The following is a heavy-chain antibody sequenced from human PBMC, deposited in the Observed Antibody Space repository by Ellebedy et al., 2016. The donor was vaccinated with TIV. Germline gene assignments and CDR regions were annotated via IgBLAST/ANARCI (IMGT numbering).Heavy chain of an antibody. CDR3: VRDWAYGLDV. D-gene: IGHD3-16*01. CDR2: LKTDGSGT. CDR1: GFTFSTHW. Sequence: PGGSLRLSCAASGFTFSTHWMHWVRQAPGKGLVWVSHLKTDGSGTSYADPVEGRFTISRDNAKNTLYLQMNSLRAEDTAVYYCVRDWAYGLDVWGQGTTVTVSS. J-gene: IGHJ6*02. V-gene: IGHV3-74*01.